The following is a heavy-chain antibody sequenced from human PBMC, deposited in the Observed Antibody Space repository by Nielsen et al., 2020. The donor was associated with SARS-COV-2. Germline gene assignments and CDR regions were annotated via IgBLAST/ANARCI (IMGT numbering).Heavy chain of an antibody. V-gene: IGHV4-39*07. CDR3: ARDSYYYDSSGYYWGAFDI. D-gene: IGHD3-22*01. J-gene: IGHJ3*02. Sequence: PGKGLEWIGSIYYSGSTYYNPSLKSRVTISVDTSKNQFSLKLSSVTAADTAVYYCARDSYYYDSSGYYWGAFDIWGQGTMVTVSS. CDR2: IYYSGST.